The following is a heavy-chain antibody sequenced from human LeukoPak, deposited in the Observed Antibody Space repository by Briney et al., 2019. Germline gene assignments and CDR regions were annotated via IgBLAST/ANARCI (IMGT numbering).Heavy chain of an antibody. J-gene: IGHJ4*02. CDR2: IWCDGSKE. CDR3: ARGRYSSSWLDF. V-gene: IGHV3-33*01. D-gene: IGHD6-13*01. Sequence: GGSLRLSCAASGFTLSSYGMHWVRQAPGKGLEWVTLIWCDGSKEYYADSVKGRFTVSRDNSKNTLYLQMNSLRAEDTAVYYCARGRYSSSWLDFWGQGTLVTVSS. CDR1: GFTLSSYG.